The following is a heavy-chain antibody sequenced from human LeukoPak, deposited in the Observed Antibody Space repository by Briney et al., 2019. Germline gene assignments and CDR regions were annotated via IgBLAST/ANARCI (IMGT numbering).Heavy chain of an antibody. V-gene: IGHV4-39*01. Sequence: SETLSLTCTVSGRSISSSSYYWGWIRQPPGKGLEWIGSIYYSGSTYYNPSLKSRVTISVDTSKNQFSLKLSSVTAADTAVYYCARLAMVRGATLADPWGQGTLVTVSS. CDR1: GRSISSSSYY. CDR2: IYYSGST. CDR3: ARLAMVRGATLADP. D-gene: IGHD3-10*01. J-gene: IGHJ5*02.